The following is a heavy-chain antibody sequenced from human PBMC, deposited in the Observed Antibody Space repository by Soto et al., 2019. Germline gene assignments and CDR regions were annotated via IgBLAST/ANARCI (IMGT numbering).Heavy chain of an antibody. J-gene: IGHJ4*02. V-gene: IGHV1-18*04. Sequence: GASVKVSCKASGYIFTDYYMHWVRQAPGQGLEWMGRINANNGNTNYAQKLQGRVTMTTDTSTSTAYMELRSLRSDDTAVYYCARDKSGYYDSSGYFDYWGQGTLVTVSS. CDR3: ARDKSGYYDSSGYFDY. D-gene: IGHD3-22*01. CDR2: INANNGNT. CDR1: GYIFTDYY.